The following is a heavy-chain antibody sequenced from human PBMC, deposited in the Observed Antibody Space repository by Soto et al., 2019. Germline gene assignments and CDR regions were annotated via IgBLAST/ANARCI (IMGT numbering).Heavy chain of an antibody. J-gene: IGHJ4*02. Sequence: EVHLVESGGGVVQPGGSLRLSCAASGFSFSMYSMNWVRQAPGKGLEWVSYISSNSATIYDTDSRRGRFTISRDNAKNSLYLQMNSLRDEDTAVYYCAREDILGTRSFDYWGQGTLVTVSS. CDR3: AREDILGTRSFDY. CDR1: GFSFSMYS. V-gene: IGHV3-48*02. CDR2: ISSNSATI. D-gene: IGHD1-26*01.